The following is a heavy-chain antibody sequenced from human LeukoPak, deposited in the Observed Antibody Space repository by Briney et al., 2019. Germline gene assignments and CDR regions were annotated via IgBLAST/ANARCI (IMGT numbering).Heavy chain of an antibody. J-gene: IGHJ6*03. CDR1: GFIFSTYS. CDR3: ARERKKCSSTSCYRVYYYMDV. Sequence: GGSLRLSCAASGFIFSTYSMNWVRQAPGKGLEWVSYISSSGSTIYYADSVKGRFTISRDNAKNSLYLQMNSLRAEDTAVYYCARERKKCSSTSCYRVYYYMDVWGKGTTVTVSS. D-gene: IGHD2-2*02. CDR2: ISSSGSTI. V-gene: IGHV3-48*04.